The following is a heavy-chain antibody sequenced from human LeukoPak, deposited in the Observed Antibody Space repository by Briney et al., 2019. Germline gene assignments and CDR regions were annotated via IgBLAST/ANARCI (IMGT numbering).Heavy chain of an antibody. V-gene: IGHV1-2*06. Sequence: ASVKVSCKGSGYNFAGYYIHWVRQAPGQGLEWMGRINPRDGETSFARKFQGRVSMTRDTSVSSAYMELSGLRSDDTAVYYCARDWELRFHQGGLDYWGQGTLVTVSS. J-gene: IGHJ4*02. CDR1: GYNFAGYY. D-gene: IGHD3-3*01. CDR2: INPRDGET. CDR3: ARDWELRFHQGGLDY.